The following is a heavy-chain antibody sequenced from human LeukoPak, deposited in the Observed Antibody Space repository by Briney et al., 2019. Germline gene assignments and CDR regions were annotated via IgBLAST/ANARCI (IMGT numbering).Heavy chain of an antibody. CDR3: ARASTPKVGATIYYFDY. CDR2: INTNTGNP. J-gene: IGHJ4*02. CDR1: GYTFTSYV. V-gene: IGHV7-4-1*02. Sequence: ASVKISCKASGYTFTSYVLNWVRQAPGQGLECMGWINTNTGNPTYAQGFTGRFVFSLDTSVSTAYLQISSLKAEDTALYYCARASTPKVGATIYYFDYWGQGTLVTVSS. D-gene: IGHD1-26*01.